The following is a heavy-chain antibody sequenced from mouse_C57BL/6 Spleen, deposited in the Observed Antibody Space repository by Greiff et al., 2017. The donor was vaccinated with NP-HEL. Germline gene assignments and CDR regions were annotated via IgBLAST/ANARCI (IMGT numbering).Heavy chain of an antibody. Sequence: QVQLQQPGAELVKPGASVKLSCKASGYTFTSYWMHWVKQRPGQGLEWIGMIHPNSGSTNYNEKFKSKATLTVDKSSSTAYMQLSSLPSEDSAVYYCARRYYDYDEFAYWGQGTLVTVSA. D-gene: IGHD2-4*01. CDR3: ARRYYDYDEFAY. CDR1: GYTFTSYW. V-gene: IGHV1-64*01. J-gene: IGHJ3*01. CDR2: IHPNSGST.